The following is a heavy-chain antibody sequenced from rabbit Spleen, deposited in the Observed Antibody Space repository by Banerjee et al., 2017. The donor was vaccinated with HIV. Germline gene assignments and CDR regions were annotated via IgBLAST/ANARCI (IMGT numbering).Heavy chain of an antibody. J-gene: IGHJ4*01. CDR3: ARDLYVGYIAYGYFDF. CDR2: IYAGSSGNT. Sequence: QSLEESGGGLVKPGASLTLTCKASGFSFNSGYDMCWVRQAPGKGLEWIACIYAGSSGNTYSAIWAKGRFTISKTSSTTVTLQMTSLTAADTATYFCARDLYVGYIAYGYFDFWGQGTLVTIS. V-gene: IGHV1S40*01. CDR1: GFSFNSGYD. D-gene: IGHD6-1*01.